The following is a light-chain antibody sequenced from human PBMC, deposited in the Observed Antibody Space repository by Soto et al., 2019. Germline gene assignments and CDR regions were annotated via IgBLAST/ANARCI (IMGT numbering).Light chain of an antibody. CDR2: GAS. CDR1: QSVSSN. V-gene: IGKV3-15*01. Sequence: EIVMTQSPATLSVSPGERATLSCSASQSVSSNLAWYQQKPGQAPRLLIYGASTRATGIPARFSGSGSGTEFTLTISSLQSEDFPVYYCQQYNDWPFFGGGTKVEIK. J-gene: IGKJ4*01. CDR3: QQYNDWPF.